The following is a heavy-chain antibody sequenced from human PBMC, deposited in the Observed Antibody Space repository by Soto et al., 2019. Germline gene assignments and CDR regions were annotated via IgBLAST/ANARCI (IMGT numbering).Heavy chain of an antibody. CDR1: GYTFTGYY. CDR3: AKGMAAAGTARGMDV. V-gene: IGHV1-2*04. D-gene: IGHD6-13*01. J-gene: IGHJ6*02. Sequence: QVQLVQSGAEVKKPGASVKVSCKASGYTFTGYYMHWVRQAPGQGLEWMGWINPNSGGTNYAQKFQGWVTMSRDTSISEADMELSRLRSDDTAVYYCAKGMAAAGTARGMDVWGQGTTVTVSS. CDR2: INPNSGGT.